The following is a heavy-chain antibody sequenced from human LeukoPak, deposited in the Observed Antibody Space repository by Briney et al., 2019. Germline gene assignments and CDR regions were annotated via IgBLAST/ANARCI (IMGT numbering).Heavy chain of an antibody. CDR1: GDSINDYS. D-gene: IGHD1-26*01. CDR3: ASWIVGATKWFDY. Sequence: SETLSLTCTVSGDSINDYSWTWIRQPPGKGLEWIGSIYYSGSTNYNPSLKSRVTISVDTSKNQFSLNLSSVTPADAAVYYCASWIVGATKWFDYWGQGTLVTVS. J-gene: IGHJ4*02. CDR2: IYYSGST. V-gene: IGHV4-59*01.